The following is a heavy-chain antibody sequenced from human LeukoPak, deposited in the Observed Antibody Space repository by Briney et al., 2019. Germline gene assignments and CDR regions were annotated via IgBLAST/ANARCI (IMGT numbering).Heavy chain of an antibody. CDR1: GYTLTSYG. D-gene: IGHD4-17*01. V-gene: IGHV1-18*01. J-gene: IGHJ4*02. CDR2: ISTQSGNT. CDR3: RGAYGDK. Sequence: ASVKVSCEASGYTLTSYGINWMRQAPGQGLEWMGWISTQSGNTNYAQKVQGRLTLTTDRSTNTAYMELRSLRSDDTAVYRARGAYGDKWGQGTMVTVSS.